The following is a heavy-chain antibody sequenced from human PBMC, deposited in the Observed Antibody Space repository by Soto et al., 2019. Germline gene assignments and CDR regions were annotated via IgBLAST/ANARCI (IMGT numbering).Heavy chain of an antibody. D-gene: IGHD3-3*01. V-gene: IGHV6-1*01. Sequence: SQTLSLTCAISGDSVSSNSAAWNWIRQSPSRGLEWLGRTYYRSKWYNDYAVSVKSRITINPDTSKNQFSLQLNSVTPEDTAVYYCARDPSEVLRFLEWLSPYYYYGMDVWGQGTTVTVS. CDR2: TYYRSKWYN. J-gene: IGHJ6*02. CDR1: GDSVSSNSAA. CDR3: ARDPSEVLRFLEWLSPYYYYGMDV.